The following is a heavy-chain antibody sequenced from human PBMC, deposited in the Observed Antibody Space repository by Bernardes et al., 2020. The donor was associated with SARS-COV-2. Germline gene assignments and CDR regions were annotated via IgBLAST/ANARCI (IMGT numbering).Heavy chain of an antibody. D-gene: IGHD2-15*01. Sequence: GGSLRLSCTASGFTIGDYAMSWFRQAPGKGLEWVGCLRSKAYGGTTEYAASVSGRFTISRDDSKTVAYLQMNSLKTEDTAVYYCSRVQRGYCSGGGCYYFDSWGQGTLVTVSS. CDR3: SRVQRGYCSGGGCYYFDS. CDR2: LRSKAYGGTT. J-gene: IGHJ4*02. CDR1: GFTIGDYA. V-gene: IGHV3-49*03.